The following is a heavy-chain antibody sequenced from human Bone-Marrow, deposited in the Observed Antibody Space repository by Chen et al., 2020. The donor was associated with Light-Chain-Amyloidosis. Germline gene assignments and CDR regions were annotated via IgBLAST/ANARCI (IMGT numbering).Heavy chain of an antibody. CDR3: ARVMTGTEKDY. V-gene: IGHV3-53*02. CDR1: GFPVSATH. CDR2: IYAEGST. Sequence: EVQLVETGGTLVQPGGSLTISCVVSGFPVSATHMSWVRQATGKGLECVSVIYAEGSTYNADSVKGRFTISRDNSKNTLFLQMNSLTVEDTAVYYCARVMTGTEKDYWGQGTPVTVSS. J-gene: IGHJ4*02. D-gene: IGHD3-9*01.